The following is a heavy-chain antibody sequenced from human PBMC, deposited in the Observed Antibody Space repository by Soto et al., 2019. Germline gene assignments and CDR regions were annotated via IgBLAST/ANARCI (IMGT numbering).Heavy chain of an antibody. D-gene: IGHD6-19*01. V-gene: IGHV3-74*02. CDR3: AWRGAVTGLKS. CDR2: ISSDGSST. Sequence: EVEMVESGGGSVQPGGSLSLSCAVSGFAFSSYWMHWVRQSPGKGLVWVSRISSDGSSTSYGDSVKGRFTFSRDNAKNTLYLQMSSLRAEDTPIYYCAWRGAVTGLKSWGQGTLVCVSS. J-gene: IGHJ5*02. CDR1: GFAFSSYW.